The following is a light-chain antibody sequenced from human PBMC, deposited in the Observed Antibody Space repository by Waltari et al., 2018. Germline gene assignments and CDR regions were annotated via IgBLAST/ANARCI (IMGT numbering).Light chain of an antibody. J-gene: IGKJ2*01. CDR3: HQYYTLPYT. V-gene: IGKV4-1*01. CDR2: WAS. CDR1: QTVFNRSNNRNS. Sequence: DIVMTQSPDSLAVSLGERATISCKSSQTVFNRSNNRNSLAWYQQKSGQPPKLLIYWASTGGSGVPDRFTGRGXGTDFSLTIXXLQXEDXALYFCHQYYTLPYTFGQGTKLEI.